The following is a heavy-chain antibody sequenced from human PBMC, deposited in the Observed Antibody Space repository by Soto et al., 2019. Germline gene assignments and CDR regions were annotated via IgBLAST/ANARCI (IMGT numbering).Heavy chain of an antibody. Sequence: GESLKISCKGSGYTFTNRWIAWVRQMPGKGLEWMGIINPGDSDTRYSPSFQGQVTVSADKSISSAYLQWSSLKASDTAIYFCARPDSNGWYDLWGQGSLVTVSS. J-gene: IGHJ5*02. D-gene: IGHD3-22*01. CDR2: INPGDSDT. CDR1: GYTFTNRW. CDR3: ARPDSNGWYDL. V-gene: IGHV5-51*01.